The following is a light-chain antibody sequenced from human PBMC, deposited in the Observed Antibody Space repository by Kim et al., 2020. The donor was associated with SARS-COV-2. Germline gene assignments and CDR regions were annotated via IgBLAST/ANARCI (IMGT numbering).Light chain of an antibody. CDR1: SSNIGSNS. J-gene: IGLJ2*01. CDR3: ATWDDSLDVWI. V-gene: IGLV1-44*01. CDR2: TDD. Sequence: QRVTISWSGSSSNIGSNSVNWYQQFPGTAPELLLDTDDRRPSGVSDRVSCSKSGASASLAISGLQSEDEADYYCATWDDSLDVWIFGGGTKLTVL.